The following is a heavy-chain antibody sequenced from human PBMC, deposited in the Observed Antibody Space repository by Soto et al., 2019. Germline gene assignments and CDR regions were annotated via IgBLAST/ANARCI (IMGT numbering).Heavy chain of an antibody. Sequence: QVQLVESGGGVVQPGRSLRLSCAASGFTFSNYGMHWVRQAPGKGLEWVAVILNDGSNRYHADSVKDRFTISRDNSKNTLYLQRNSLRAEETAVYYWATDEQYSENGMDVWGQGTTVTV. CDR3: ATDEQYSENGMDV. CDR1: GFTFSNYG. J-gene: IGHJ6*02. D-gene: IGHD6-19*01. V-gene: IGHV3-33*01. CDR2: ILNDGSNR.